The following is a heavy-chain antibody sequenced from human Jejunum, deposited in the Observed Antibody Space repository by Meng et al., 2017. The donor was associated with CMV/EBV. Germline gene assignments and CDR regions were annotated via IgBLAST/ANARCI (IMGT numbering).Heavy chain of an antibody. CDR2: IFSGGTT. D-gene: IGHD3-10*01. Sequence: YFTWVRQAPGRGLECVSPIFSGGTTYYADSVKGRFTLSRDSSKNTVYLQMNSLRAEDTAVYYCAREGYSGSGTYRQLWVYFDSWGQGTLVTVS. J-gene: IGHJ4*02. CDR1: Y. V-gene: IGHV3-53*01. CDR3: AREGYSGSGTYRQLWVYFDS.